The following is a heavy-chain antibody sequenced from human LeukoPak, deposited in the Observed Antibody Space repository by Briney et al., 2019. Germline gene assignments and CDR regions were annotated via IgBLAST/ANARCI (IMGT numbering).Heavy chain of an antibody. J-gene: IGHJ4*02. D-gene: IGHD5-24*01. CDR1: GFTFSSYE. CDR2: INPSGARI. Sequence: PGGSLRLSCAASGFTFSSYELIWVRQAPGRGLEWVSYINPSGARIYYADSVKGRFTISRDNAKNSLYLQMNSLRDANTGVYYCSREGSDGYNFDYWGQGTLVTVSS. CDR3: SREGSDGYNFDY. V-gene: IGHV3-48*03.